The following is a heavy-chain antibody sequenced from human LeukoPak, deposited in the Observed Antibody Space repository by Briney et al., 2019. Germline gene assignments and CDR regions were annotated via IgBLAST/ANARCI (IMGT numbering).Heavy chain of an antibody. V-gene: IGHV4-30-2*01. D-gene: IGHD6-13*01. J-gene: IGHJ4*02. CDR3: ARARESMATAGSYFDY. CDR2: IWHSGHT. Sequence: PSQTLSLTCAVSGVSISSGDYSWRWIRQPPGSGLEWIGYIWHSGHTNYNPSLRSRVTISVARSNNQFSLRLSSVTAADTAVYYCARARESMATAGSYFDYWGQGTLVTVSS. CDR1: GVSISSGDYS.